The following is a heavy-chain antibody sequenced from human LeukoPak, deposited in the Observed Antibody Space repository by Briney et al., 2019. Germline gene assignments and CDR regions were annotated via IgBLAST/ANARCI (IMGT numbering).Heavy chain of an antibody. D-gene: IGHD1-26*01. CDR1: GYTFTSYG. CDR2: ISAYNGNT. J-gene: IGHJ6*02. Sequence: ASVKVSCKASGYTFTSYGISWVRQAPGQGLEWMGWISAYNGNTNYAQKLQGRVTMTTDTSTSTAYMELRSLRSDDTAVYYCARDSGSYSYYYYGMDVWGQGTTVTLSS. V-gene: IGHV1-18*01. CDR3: ARDSGSYSYYYYGMDV.